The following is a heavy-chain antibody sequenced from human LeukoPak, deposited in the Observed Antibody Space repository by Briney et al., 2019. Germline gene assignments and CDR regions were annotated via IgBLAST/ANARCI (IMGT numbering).Heavy chain of an antibody. J-gene: IGHJ5*02. CDR3: SGSGWYRVSNWFDP. CDR2: ISSSGSTI. V-gene: IGHV3-11*01. CDR1: GFTFSDYY. D-gene: IGHD6-19*01. Sequence: GGSLRLSCAASGFTFSDYYMSWIRQAPGKGLEWVSYISSSGSTIYYADSVKGRFTISRDNAKNSLYLQMNSLRAEDTAVYYCSGSGWYRVSNWFDPCGQGTLVTVSS.